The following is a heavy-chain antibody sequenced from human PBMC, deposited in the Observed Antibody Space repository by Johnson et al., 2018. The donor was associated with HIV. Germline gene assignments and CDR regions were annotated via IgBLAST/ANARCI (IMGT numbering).Heavy chain of an antibody. CDR1: GFTFSSYA. D-gene: IGHD3-3*01. CDR2: ISYDGSAK. J-gene: IGHJ3*02. CDR3: AKDPPPNYNFWSGYPRSDAFDI. V-gene: IGHV3-30*04. Sequence: QVQLVESGGGVVQPGRSLRLSCAASGFTFSSYAMHWVRQAPGKGLEWVEVISYDGSAKYFADSVKGRFTISRDSSKNTLYLQMNSLRAEDTAVYYCAKDPPPNYNFWSGYPRSDAFDIWGQGTMVTVSS.